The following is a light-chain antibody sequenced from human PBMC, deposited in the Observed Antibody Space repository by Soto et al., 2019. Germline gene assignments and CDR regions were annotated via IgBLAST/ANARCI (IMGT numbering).Light chain of an antibody. Sequence: QSVLTQPPSVSAAPGQKVTISCSGSSSNIGNNYVSWYQQVPGTAPKLLIYDNYKRTSGIPDRFSGSKSGTSATLGITGLQTGDEADYYCGTWDSSLSAWVFGGGTKLTVL. CDR3: GTWDSSLSAWV. CDR2: DNY. CDR1: SSNIGNNY. V-gene: IGLV1-51*01. J-gene: IGLJ3*02.